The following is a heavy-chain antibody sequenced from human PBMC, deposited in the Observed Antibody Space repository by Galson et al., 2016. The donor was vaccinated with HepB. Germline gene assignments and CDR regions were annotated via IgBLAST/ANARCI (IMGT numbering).Heavy chain of an antibody. D-gene: IGHD2-21*01. Sequence: SVKVSCKASGYIFTAHYMHWVRQAPGQGLEWMGIINPSRGSTSYTQKFHGRITMTSDSSTNTVYMELSSLTYEDTAVYFCARAASEFPRVISDSWGQGSLVIVSS. CDR1: GYIFTAHY. CDR3: ARAASEFPRVISDS. V-gene: IGHV1-46*01. J-gene: IGHJ4*02. CDR2: INPSRGST.